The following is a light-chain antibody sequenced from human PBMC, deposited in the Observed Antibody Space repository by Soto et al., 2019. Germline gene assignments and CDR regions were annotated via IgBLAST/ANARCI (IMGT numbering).Light chain of an antibody. CDR3: QQYKSFSLT. CDR2: KTS. Sequence: DIQMTQSPSSLSASVGDRVTITCGASQGISTYLNWYQQKPGKAPKLLIYKTSNLESGVPSRFSGSGSGTEFSLTISSLQPDDFATYYCQQYKSFSLTFGGGTKVHIK. V-gene: IGKV1-5*03. J-gene: IGKJ4*01. CDR1: QGISTY.